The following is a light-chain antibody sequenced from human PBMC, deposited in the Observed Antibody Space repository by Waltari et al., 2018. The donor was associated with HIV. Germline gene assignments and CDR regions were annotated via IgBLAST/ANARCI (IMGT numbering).Light chain of an antibody. CDR1: SSDIGYYNY. Sequence: ALTQPASVSGSPGQSITISCSGTSSDIGYYNYVSWYQQHPGKAPKLMIYEVSNRPSGISNRFSGSKSGNTASLTISALQAEDEADYFCSSVANSVTLSVLFGGGTKLTVL. V-gene: IGLV2-14*01. CDR2: EVS. J-gene: IGLJ3*02. CDR3: SSVANSVTLSVL.